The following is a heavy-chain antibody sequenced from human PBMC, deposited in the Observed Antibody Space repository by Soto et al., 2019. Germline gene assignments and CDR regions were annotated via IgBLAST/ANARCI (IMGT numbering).Heavy chain of an antibody. J-gene: IGHJ6*03. D-gene: IGHD6-6*01. V-gene: IGHV3-13*01. CDR1: GFTFSSYD. CDR2: IGTAGDT. Sequence: GGSLRLSCAASGFTFSSYDMHWVRQATGKGLEWVSAIGTAGDTYYPGSVKGRFTISRENAKNSLYLQMNSLRAGDTAVYYCARGIAARPDYYYYYMDVWGKGTTVTVSS. CDR3: ARGIAARPDYYYYYMDV.